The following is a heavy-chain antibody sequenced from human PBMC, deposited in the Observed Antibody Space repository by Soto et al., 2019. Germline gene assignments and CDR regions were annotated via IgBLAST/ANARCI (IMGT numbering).Heavy chain of an antibody. CDR2: IRNKTNNYST. D-gene: IGHD5-18*01. V-gene: IGHV3-73*02. J-gene: IGHJ4*02. CDR3: TARRDWTAVDPLDY. Sequence: EVQLVESGGGLVQPGGSLTLSCAASGFTCRDAAMHWVRQASGKGLEWIGRIRNKTNNYSTTFIESVRGRFTTSRDDSKNTVYLQMNRLRIDDPAVYYCTARRDWTAVDPLDYWGLGTLVTVSS. CDR1: GFTCRDAA.